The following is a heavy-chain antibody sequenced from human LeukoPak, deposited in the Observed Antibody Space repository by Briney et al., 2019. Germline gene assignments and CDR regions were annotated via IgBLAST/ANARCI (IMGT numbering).Heavy chain of an antibody. V-gene: IGHV3-23*01. J-gene: IGHJ1*01. CDR1: GFTFSSYA. CDR2: ISGSGGST. Sequence: GGSLRLSCAASGFTFSSYAMSWVRQAPGKGLEWVSAISGSGGSTYYADSVKGRFTISRDNSKNTLYLQMNSLRAEDTAVYYCATHSSSWYEYFQHWGQGILVTVSS. D-gene: IGHD6-13*01. CDR3: ATHSSSWYEYFQH.